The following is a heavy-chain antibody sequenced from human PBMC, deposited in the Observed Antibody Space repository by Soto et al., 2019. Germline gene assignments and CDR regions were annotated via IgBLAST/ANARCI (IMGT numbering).Heavy chain of an antibody. CDR1: GGSTSSSTHY. Sequence: PSETLSLTCSVSGGSTSSSTHYWGWIRQPPGKGLEWIGSVYYTGSTFYNPSLKSRVTISVDTSKNQFSLRLSSVTAADTAVYYCARQRRYYYDSSGYPDYWGQGTLVTVSS. V-gene: IGHV4-39*01. J-gene: IGHJ4*02. D-gene: IGHD3-22*01. CDR3: ARQRRYYYDSSGYPDY. CDR2: VYYTGST.